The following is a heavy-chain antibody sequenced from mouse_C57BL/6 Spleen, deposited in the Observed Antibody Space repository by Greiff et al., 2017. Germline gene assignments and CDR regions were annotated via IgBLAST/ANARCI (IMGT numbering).Heavy chain of an antibody. Sequence: EVKLVESGGGLVKPGGSLKLSCAASGFTFSDYGMHWVRQAPEKGLEWVAYISSGSSTIYYADTVKGRFTISRDNAKNTLFLQITSLRSDDTAVDYCARFTTAYYFDYWGQGTTLTVSS. CDR2: ISSGSSTI. V-gene: IGHV5-17*01. J-gene: IGHJ2*01. D-gene: IGHD1-2*01. CDR1: GFTFSDYG. CDR3: ARFTTAYYFDY.